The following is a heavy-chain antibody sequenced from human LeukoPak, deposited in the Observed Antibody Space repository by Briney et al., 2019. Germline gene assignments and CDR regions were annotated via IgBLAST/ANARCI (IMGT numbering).Heavy chain of an antibody. CDR3: ARRVLYYYGSGGRTIMDV. Sequence: PPETLSLTCTVSGGSISSYYWSWIRQPPGKGLEWIGYIYYSGSTNYNPSLKSRVTISVDTSKNQFSLKLSSVTAADTAVYYCARRVLYYYGSGGRTIMDVWDKGTTVTISS. D-gene: IGHD3-10*01. CDR1: GGSISSYY. CDR2: IYYSGST. J-gene: IGHJ6*03. V-gene: IGHV4-59*12.